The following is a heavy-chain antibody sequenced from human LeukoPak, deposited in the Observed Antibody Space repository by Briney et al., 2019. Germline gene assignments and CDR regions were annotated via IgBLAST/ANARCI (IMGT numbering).Heavy chain of an antibody. CDR2: ISWNSGSI. Sequence: PGGSLRLSCATSGFTFDDYAMHWVRQAPGKGLEWVSGISWNSGSIGYADSVKGRFTISRDNAKNSLYLQMNSLRAEDTAFYYCAKVFLKGSYYYYGMDVWGQGTTVTVSS. CDR3: AKVFLKGSYYYYGMDV. CDR1: GFTFDDYA. V-gene: IGHV3-9*01. D-gene: IGHD3-3*01. J-gene: IGHJ6*02.